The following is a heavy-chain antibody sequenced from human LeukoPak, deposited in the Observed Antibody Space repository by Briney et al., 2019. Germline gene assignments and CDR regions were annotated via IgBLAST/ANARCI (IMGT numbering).Heavy chain of an antibody. Sequence: PGGSLRLSCAASGFTFDDYAMHWVRQAPGKGLEWVSGISWNSGSIGYADSVKGRFTISRDNAKNTLYLQMNSLRAEDTAVYYCASGGSYSRARDYWGQGTLVTVSS. CDR3: ASGGSYSRARDY. CDR1: GFTFDDYA. J-gene: IGHJ4*02. D-gene: IGHD1-26*01. V-gene: IGHV3-9*01. CDR2: ISWNSGSI.